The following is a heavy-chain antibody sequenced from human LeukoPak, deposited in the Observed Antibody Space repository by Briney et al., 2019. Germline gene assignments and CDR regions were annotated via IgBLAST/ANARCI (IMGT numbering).Heavy chain of an antibody. J-gene: IGHJ3*02. V-gene: IGHV4-30-4*08. CDR1: GGSISSGDYY. Sequence: SETLSLTCIVSGGSISSGDYYWSWIRQPPGKGLEWIGYIYYSGSTYYNPSLKSRVTISVDTSKNQFSLKLSSVTAADTAAYYCLRSGELSLNSDAFDIWGQGTMVTVSS. CDR2: IYYSGST. D-gene: IGHD3-16*02. CDR3: LRSGELSLNSDAFDI.